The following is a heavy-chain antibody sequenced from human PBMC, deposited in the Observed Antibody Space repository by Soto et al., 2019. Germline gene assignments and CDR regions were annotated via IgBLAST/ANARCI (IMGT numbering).Heavy chain of an antibody. Sequence: QVQLQESGPGLVKPSETLSLTCTVSGGSISSYYWSWIRQPPGKGLEWIGYIYYSGSTNYNPSLKSRVTISVDTSKNQFSLKLSSVTAADTAVYYCARQEQLGSFPNWFDPWGQGTLVTVSS. D-gene: IGHD6-6*01. V-gene: IGHV4-59*08. CDR1: GGSISSYY. J-gene: IGHJ5*02. CDR3: ARQEQLGSFPNWFDP. CDR2: IYYSGST.